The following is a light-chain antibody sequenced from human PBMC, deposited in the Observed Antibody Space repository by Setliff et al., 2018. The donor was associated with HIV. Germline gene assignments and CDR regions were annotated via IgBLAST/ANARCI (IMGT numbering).Light chain of an antibody. Sequence: QSALTQPASVSGSPGQSITISCTGTNSDIGGYNYVSWYQQRPGKAPKLMIYEVSNRPSGVSNRFSASKSGNTASLTISGLQAEDEADYYCSSYTSSSTHVVFGGGNKVTVL. CDR1: NSDIGGYNY. V-gene: IGLV2-14*01. CDR2: EVS. CDR3: SSYTSSSTHVV. J-gene: IGLJ2*01.